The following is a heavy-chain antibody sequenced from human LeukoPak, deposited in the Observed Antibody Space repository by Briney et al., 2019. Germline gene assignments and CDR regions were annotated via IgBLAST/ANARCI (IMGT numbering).Heavy chain of an antibody. Sequence: KSSETLSLTCTVSDGSINTYSYYWSWIRQPPGKGLEYIGYIFPTGSTNYNPSLKSRVSISVDTSKNQLSLKVNSVTAADTAVYYCAGAAAGSPFQHWGQGTLVTVSS. V-gene: IGHV4-4*09. D-gene: IGHD6-13*01. CDR3: AGAAAGSPFQH. J-gene: IGHJ1*01. CDR2: IFPTGST. CDR1: DGSINTYSYY.